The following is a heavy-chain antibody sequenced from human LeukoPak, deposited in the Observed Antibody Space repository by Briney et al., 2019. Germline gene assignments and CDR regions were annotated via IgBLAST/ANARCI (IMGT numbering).Heavy chain of an antibody. V-gene: IGHV4-34*01. CDR3: ARKRWLQYYYYGMDV. Sequence: SETLSLTCAVYGGSFSGYYWSWIRQPPGKGLEWVGEINHSGSTNSNPSLKSRVTISVDTSKNQFSLKLSSVTAADTAVYYCARKRWLQYYYYGMDVWGQGTTVTVSS. CDR1: GGSFSGYY. CDR2: INHSGST. D-gene: IGHD5-24*01. J-gene: IGHJ6*02.